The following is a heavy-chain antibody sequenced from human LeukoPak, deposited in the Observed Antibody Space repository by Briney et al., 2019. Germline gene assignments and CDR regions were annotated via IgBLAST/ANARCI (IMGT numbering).Heavy chain of an antibody. D-gene: IGHD2-21*02. Sequence: ASVKVSCKASGGTFISYAISWVRQAPGQGHEWMGRIIPIFGTANYAQKFQGRVTITTDESTSTAYMELSSLRSEDTAVYYCARDAYCGGDCPFDYWGQGTLVTVSS. CDR3: ARDAYCGGDCPFDY. CDR2: IIPIFGTA. V-gene: IGHV1-69*05. J-gene: IGHJ4*02. CDR1: GGTFISYA.